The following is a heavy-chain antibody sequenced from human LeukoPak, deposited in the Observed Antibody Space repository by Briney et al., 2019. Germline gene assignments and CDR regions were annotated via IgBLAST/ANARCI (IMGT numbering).Heavy chain of an antibody. V-gene: IGHV3-23*01. Sequence: GGSLRLSCAASGFTFSSYAMSWVRQAPGKGLEWVSAISGSGGSTYYADSVKGRFTIPRDNSKNTPYLQMNSLRAEDTAVYYCAKLKRYGVVTGYLDYWAREPWSPSPQ. CDR1: GFTFSSYA. J-gene: IGHJ4*02. CDR3: AKLKRYGVVTGYLDY. D-gene: IGHD2-21*02. CDR2: ISGSGGST.